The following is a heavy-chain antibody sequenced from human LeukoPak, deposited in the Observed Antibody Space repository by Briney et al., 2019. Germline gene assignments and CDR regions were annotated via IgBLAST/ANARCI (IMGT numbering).Heavy chain of an antibody. V-gene: IGHV1-18*01. J-gene: IGHJ4*02. CDR2: ISAYNGNT. CDR3: ARDQRAAIFGVVHDY. D-gene: IGHD3-3*01. Sequence: ASVKVSCKASGYTFTSYGISWVRQAPGQGLEWMGWISAYNGNTNYAQKLQGRVTMTTDTSTSTAYMELRSLRSDDTAVYYCARDQRAAIFGVVHDYWGQGTLVTVSS. CDR1: GYTFTSYG.